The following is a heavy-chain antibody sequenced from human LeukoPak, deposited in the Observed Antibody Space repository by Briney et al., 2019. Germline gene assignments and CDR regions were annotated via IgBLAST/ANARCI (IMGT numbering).Heavy chain of an antibody. CDR1: GGSFSGYY. CDR2: INHSGST. CDR3: ARDARYSYGVFPDY. Sequence: SETLSLTCAVYGGSFSGYYWSWIRQPPGKGLEWIGEINHSGSTNYNPSLKSRVTISVDTSKNQFSLKLSSVTAADTAVYYCARDARYSYGVFPDYWGQGTLVTVSS. V-gene: IGHV4-34*01. J-gene: IGHJ4*02. D-gene: IGHD5-18*01.